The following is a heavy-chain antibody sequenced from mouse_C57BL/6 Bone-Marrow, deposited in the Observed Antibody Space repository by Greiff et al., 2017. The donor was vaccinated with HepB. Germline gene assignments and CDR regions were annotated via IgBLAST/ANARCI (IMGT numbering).Heavy chain of an antibody. Sequence: VQLQQSGPGLVAPSQSLSITCTVSGFSLTSYAISWVRQPPGKGLEWLGVIWTGGGTNYNSALKSRLSISKDNSKSKVFLKMNSRQTDDTARYYGARNGGNKQSYYCDYWGQGTTLTVSS. CDR2: IWTGGGT. CDR1: GFSLTSYA. J-gene: IGHJ2*01. CDR3: ARNGGNKQSYYCDY. D-gene: IGHD5-2*01. V-gene: IGHV2-9-1*01.